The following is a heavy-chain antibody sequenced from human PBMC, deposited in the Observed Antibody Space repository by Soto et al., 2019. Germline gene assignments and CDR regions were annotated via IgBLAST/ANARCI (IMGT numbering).Heavy chain of an antibody. D-gene: IGHD2-2*01. CDR3: ATSDCSSTSCYYDY. J-gene: IGHJ4*02. Sequence: PSETLSLTCTVSGGSISSYYWSWIRQPPWKGLEWIGYIYYSGSTNYNPSLKSRVTISVDTSKNQFSLKLSSVTAADTAVYYCATSDCSSTSCYYDYWGQGTLVTVSS. CDR1: GGSISSYY. V-gene: IGHV4-59*08. CDR2: IYYSGST.